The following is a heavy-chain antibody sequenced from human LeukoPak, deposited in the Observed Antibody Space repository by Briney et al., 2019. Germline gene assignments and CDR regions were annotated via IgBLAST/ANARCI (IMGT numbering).Heavy chain of an antibody. V-gene: IGHV1-18*01. CDR2: ISAYNGNT. Sequence: ASVTVSCKASGYTFTSYGISWVRQAPGQGLEWMGWISAYNGNTNYAQKLQGRVTMTTDTSTSTAYMELRSLRSDDTAVYYCARDREYYYDSSGYSDAFDIWGQGTMVTVSS. CDR3: ARDREYYYDSSGYSDAFDI. J-gene: IGHJ3*02. CDR1: GYTFTSYG. D-gene: IGHD3-22*01.